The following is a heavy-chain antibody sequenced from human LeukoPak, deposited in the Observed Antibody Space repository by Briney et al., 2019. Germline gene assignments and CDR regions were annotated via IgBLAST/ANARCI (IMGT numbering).Heavy chain of an antibody. CDR2: IHPHSGGT. CDR1: GYTFTGYY. D-gene: IGHD2-2*01. V-gene: IGHV1-2*02. CDR3: ARARDTYCSGTSCYVLFDY. J-gene: IGHJ4*02. Sequence: ASVTVTCKSSGYTFTGYYMHWVRQPPAQGLEWVGWIHPHSGGTNYPHKLQGRVTMTRDTHISTAYMGLSRLRSDDAAVYYCARARDTYCSGTSCYVLFDYWGQGTLVTVSS.